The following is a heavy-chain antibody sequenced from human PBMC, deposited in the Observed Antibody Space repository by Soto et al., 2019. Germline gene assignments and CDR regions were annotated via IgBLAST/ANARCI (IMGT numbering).Heavy chain of an antibody. J-gene: IGHJ5*02. Sequence: QVQLEQSGAEVKTPGSSVRVSCKASGGTFSTYSINWVRQAPGQGLEWMGGIIPIFGSPNYAQKLQGRVTINADESTRTADMELSSLKSGDTAIYYCARFGRNSGFVDLWGQGTLVTVSS. D-gene: IGHD1-26*01. CDR2: IIPIFGSP. CDR1: GGTFSTYS. CDR3: ARFGRNSGFVDL. V-gene: IGHV1-69*01.